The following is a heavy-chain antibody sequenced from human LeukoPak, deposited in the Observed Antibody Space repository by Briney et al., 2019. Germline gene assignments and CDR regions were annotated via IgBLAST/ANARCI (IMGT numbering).Heavy chain of an antibody. D-gene: IGHD5-12*01. CDR2: MNNGPGAT. J-gene: IGHJ6*02. CDR3: AKTHYDLLDV. Sequence: GGSLRLSCAASGFSFSTSPMSWVRQPPGKGLEWVPAMNNGPGATFYRDSVRGRFTISRDDSKSTLYLQMNSLRAEDTGTYYCAKTHYDLLDVWGQGTTVTVSS. V-gene: IGHV3-23*01. CDR1: GFSFSTSP.